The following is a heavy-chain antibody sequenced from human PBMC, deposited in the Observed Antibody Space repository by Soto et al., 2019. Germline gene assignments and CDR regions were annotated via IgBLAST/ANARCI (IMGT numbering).Heavy chain of an antibody. CDR3: ARDFCSWYSVSSCPWLSDP. CDR1: GYTFTSYG. D-gene: IGHD6-13*01. Sequence: ASVKVSCKASGYTFTSYGISWVRQDPGQGLEWMGWISAYNGNTNYAQKLQGRVTMTTDTSTSTDYMELRSPRSDDTAVYYCARDFCSWYSVSSCPWLSDPWGQGILVTFSS. CDR2: ISAYNGNT. J-gene: IGHJ5*02. V-gene: IGHV1-18*01.